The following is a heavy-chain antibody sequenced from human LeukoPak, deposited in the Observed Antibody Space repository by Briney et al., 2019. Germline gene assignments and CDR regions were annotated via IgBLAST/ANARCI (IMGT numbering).Heavy chain of an antibody. D-gene: IGHD6-13*01. J-gene: IGHJ4*02. CDR2: ISSSSSYI. Sequence: GGSLRLSCAASGFTFSSYTMNWVRQAPGKGLEWVSSISSSSSYIYYADSVKGRFTISRDNAKNSLCLQMNSLRAEDTAIYYCARDEYSSSWYGAFDYWGQGTLVTVSS. CDR1: GFTFSSYT. CDR3: ARDEYSSSWYGAFDY. V-gene: IGHV3-21*01.